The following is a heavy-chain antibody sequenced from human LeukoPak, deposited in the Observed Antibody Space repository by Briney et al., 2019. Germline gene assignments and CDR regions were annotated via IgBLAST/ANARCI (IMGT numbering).Heavy chain of an antibody. Sequence: ASVKVSCKASGYTFTSYYMHWVRQAPGQGLEWMGIINPSGGSTSYAQKFQGRVTMTRDTSISTAYMELTRLRSDDPAVYYCARGPHWDPHFDYWGQGTLVTVSS. CDR2: INPSGGST. CDR1: GYTFTSYY. CDR3: ARGPHWDPHFDY. D-gene: IGHD7-27*01. J-gene: IGHJ4*02. V-gene: IGHV1-46*01.